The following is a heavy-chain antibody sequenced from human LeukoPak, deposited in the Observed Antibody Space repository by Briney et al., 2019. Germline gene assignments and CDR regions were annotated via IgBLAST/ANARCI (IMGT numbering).Heavy chain of an antibody. V-gene: IGHV1-2*02. CDR3: ARGETGPGY. D-gene: IGHD3-10*01. J-gene: IGHJ4*02. Sequence: ASVNVSCKASGYTFTAYYIHWVRQAPGQGREWMGWINPNNGGTKYAQNFQGRVPMTRDTSISTAYMDLSSLTSDGAAVYYCARGETGPGYWAQGTLVTVSS. CDR1: GYTFTAYY. CDR2: INPNNGGT.